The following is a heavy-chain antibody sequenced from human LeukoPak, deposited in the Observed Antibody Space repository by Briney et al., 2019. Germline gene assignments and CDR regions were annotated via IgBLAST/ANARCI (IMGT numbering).Heavy chain of an antibody. CDR2: IGGRDGST. Sequence: GGSLRLSCAASGFTFSSYGMSWVRQAPGKGLEWVSAIGGRDGSTYYADPVKGRFTISRDNSKNTLYVQMNSLRAEDTAVYYCAKGHYYGSGSLDYWGQGTLVTVSS. J-gene: IGHJ4*02. CDR3: AKGHYYGSGSLDY. D-gene: IGHD3-10*01. CDR1: GFTFSSYG. V-gene: IGHV3-23*01.